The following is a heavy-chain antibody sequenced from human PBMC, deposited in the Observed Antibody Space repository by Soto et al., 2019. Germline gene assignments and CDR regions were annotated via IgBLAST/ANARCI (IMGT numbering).Heavy chain of an antibody. J-gene: IGHJ4*02. Sequence: GASVKVSCKASGGTFSSYAISWVRQAPGQGLEWMGGIIPIFGTANYAQKFQGRVTITADESTSTAYMELSSLRSEDTAVYYCARGGYDSSGYYDWYFDYWGQGTLVTVSS. CDR1: GGTFSSYA. CDR2: IIPIFGTA. D-gene: IGHD3-22*01. V-gene: IGHV1-69*13. CDR3: ARGGYDSSGYYDWYFDY.